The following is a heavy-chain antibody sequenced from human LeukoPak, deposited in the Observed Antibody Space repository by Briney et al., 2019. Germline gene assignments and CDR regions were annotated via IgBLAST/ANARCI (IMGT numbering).Heavy chain of an antibody. CDR1: GFGFNNAW. J-gene: IGHJ4*02. D-gene: IGHD3-3*01. V-gene: IGHV3-15*01. CDR3: STDFSHFDFSSGYYSY. Sequence: GGSLRLSCAASGFGFNNAWMIWVRQTPGKGLEWVGRIKSNLDDGTADYATPVKGRFIISRDDSKNTLYLQMSSLKIEDTAVYYCSTDFSHFDFSSGYYSYWGQGTLVTV. CDR2: IKSNLDDGTA.